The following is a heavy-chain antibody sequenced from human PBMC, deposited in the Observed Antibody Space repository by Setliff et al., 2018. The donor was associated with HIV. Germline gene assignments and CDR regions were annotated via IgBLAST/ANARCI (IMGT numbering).Heavy chain of an antibody. CDR2: ISYSGNT. D-gene: IGHD3-3*01. CDR3: VRHADFWTSPRGYYFDS. Sequence: SETLSLTCTVSGGSISSETSYWGWIRQSPGKGLEWLGSISYSGNTYYNPSLKSRVTISVDTSKNQYSLEVTSVTAADTAIFYCVRHADFWTSPRGYYFDSWGQGTLVTVSS. J-gene: IGHJ4*02. CDR1: GGSISSETSY. V-gene: IGHV4-39*01.